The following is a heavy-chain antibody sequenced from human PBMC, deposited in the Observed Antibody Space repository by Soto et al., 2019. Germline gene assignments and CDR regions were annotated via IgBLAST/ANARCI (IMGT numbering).Heavy chain of an antibody. V-gene: IGHV3-30*03. CDR2: ISYDGSNK. CDR3: ARDPYGPIDY. D-gene: IGHD4-17*01. J-gene: IGHJ4*02. Sequence: GGSLRLSCAASGFTFSSYGMHWVRQAPGKGLEWVAVISYDGSNKYYADSVKGRFTISRDNSKNTLYLQTNSLRAEDTAVYYCARDPYGPIDYWGQGTLVTVSS. CDR1: GFTFSSYG.